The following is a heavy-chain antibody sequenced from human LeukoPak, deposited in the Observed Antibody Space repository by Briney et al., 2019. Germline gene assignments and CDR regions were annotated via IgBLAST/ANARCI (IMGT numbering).Heavy chain of an antibody. CDR3: ARVRYCSGGSCSPFDY. CDR1: GGSINSGDHY. V-gene: IGHV4-61*08. J-gene: IGHJ4*02. CDR2: IYYSGST. Sequence: SETLSLTCTVSGGSINSGDHYWSWIRQHPGKGLEWIGYIYYSGSTNYNPSLKSRVTISVDTSKNQFSLKLSSVTAADTAVYYCARVRYCSGGSCSPFDYWGQGTLVTVSS. D-gene: IGHD2-15*01.